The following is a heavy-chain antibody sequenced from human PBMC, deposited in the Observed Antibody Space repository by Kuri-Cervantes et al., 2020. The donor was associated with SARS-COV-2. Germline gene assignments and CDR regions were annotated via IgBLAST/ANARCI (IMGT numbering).Heavy chain of an antibody. D-gene: IGHD6-13*01. CDR2: ISSSSSYI. Sequence: GESLKIPCAASGFTFSSYSMNWVRQAPGKGLEWVSSISSSSSYIYYADSVKGRFTIPRDNAKNSLYLQMNSLRAEDTAVYYCARGGYSSSWYSDYWGQGTLVTVSS. CDR3: ARGGYSSSWYSDY. V-gene: IGHV3-21*01. J-gene: IGHJ4*02. CDR1: GFTFSSYS.